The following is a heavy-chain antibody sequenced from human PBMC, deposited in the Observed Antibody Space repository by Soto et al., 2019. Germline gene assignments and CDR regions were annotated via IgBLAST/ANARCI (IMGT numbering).Heavy chain of an antibody. D-gene: IGHD6-13*01. CDR1: GVTFISYG. J-gene: IGHJ6*02. Sequence: PGGFLRLSCAASGVTFISYGMHWVRQAPGKGLEWVAVIWYDGSNKYYADSVKGRFTISRDNSKNTLYLQMNSLRAEDTAVYYCARDHGIGGNGGTGIAAAGGYYYYYGMDVWGQGTTVTVSS. CDR3: ARDHGIGGNGGTGIAAAGGYYYYYGMDV. CDR2: IWYDGSNK. V-gene: IGHV3-33*01.